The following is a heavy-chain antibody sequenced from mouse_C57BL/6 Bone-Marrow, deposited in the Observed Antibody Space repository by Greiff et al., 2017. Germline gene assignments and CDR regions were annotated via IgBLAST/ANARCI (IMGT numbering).Heavy chain of an antibody. CDR2: IHPNSGST. J-gene: IGHJ3*01. CDR3: ARMGFAWFAY. CDR1: GYTFTSYW. V-gene: IGHV1-64*01. Sequence: QVQLQQPGAELVKPGASVKLSCKASGYTFTSYWMHWVKQRPGQGLAWIGMIHPNSGSTNYNEKFKSKATLTVDKSSSTAYMQLSSLTSEDSAVYYCARMGFAWFAYWGQGTLVTVSA. D-gene: IGHD3-1*01.